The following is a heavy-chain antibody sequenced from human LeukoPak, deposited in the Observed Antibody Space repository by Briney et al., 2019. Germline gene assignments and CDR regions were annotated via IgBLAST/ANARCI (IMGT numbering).Heavy chain of an antibody. V-gene: IGHV3-30-3*01. CDR3: VAGSGWRFDY. D-gene: IGHD6-19*01. CDR1: GFTFSSYA. J-gene: IGHJ4*02. CDR2: ISYDGSNK. Sequence: GGSLRLSCAASGFTFSSYAMHWVRQAPGKGLEWVAVISYDGSNKYYADSVKGRFTISRDNSKNTLYLQMNSLRAEDTAVYYCVAGSGWRFDYWGQGTLVTVSS.